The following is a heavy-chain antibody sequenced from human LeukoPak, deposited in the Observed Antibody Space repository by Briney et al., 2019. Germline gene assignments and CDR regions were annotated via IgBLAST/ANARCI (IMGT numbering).Heavy chain of an antibody. CDR3: AKEGQTMVRGVGDYMDV. Sequence: GGSLRLSCAASGFTFSSFGVHWVRQAPGKGLEWVAVISYDGSNKYYADSVKGRFTISRDNSKNTLYLQMNSLRAEDTAVYYCAKEGQTMVRGVGDYMDVWGKGTTVTVSS. D-gene: IGHD3-10*01. CDR1: GFTFSSFG. CDR2: ISYDGSNK. V-gene: IGHV3-30*18. J-gene: IGHJ6*03.